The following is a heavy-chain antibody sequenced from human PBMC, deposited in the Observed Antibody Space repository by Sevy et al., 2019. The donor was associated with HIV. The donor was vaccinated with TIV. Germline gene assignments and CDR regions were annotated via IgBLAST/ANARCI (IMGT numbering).Heavy chain of an antibody. D-gene: IGHD1-7*01. CDR2: ISWNSGSI. CDR3: AKDWAATNYYYMDV. CDR1: GFTFDDYA. V-gene: IGHV3-9*01. Sequence: GGSLRLSCAASGFTFDDYAMHWVRQAPGKGLEWVSGISWNSGSIGYADSVKGRFTISRDNAKNSLYLQMNSLRAEDTALYYCAKDWAATNYYYMDVWGTGTTVTVSS. J-gene: IGHJ6*03.